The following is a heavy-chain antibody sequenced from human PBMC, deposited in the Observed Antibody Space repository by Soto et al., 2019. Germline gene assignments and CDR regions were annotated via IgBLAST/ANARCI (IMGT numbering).Heavy chain of an antibody. CDR2: IYYSGST. D-gene: IGHD5-18*01. CDR1: GGSISSGGYY. CDR3: ARVGVDTAMPQGGYFDY. J-gene: IGHJ4*02. V-gene: IGHV4-31*03. Sequence: QVQLQESGPGLVKPSQTLSLTCTVSGGSISSGGYYWSWIRQHPGKGLEWIGYIYYSGSTYYNPSLKSRVTIPVDTSKNQFSLKLSSVTAADTAVYYCARVGVDTAMPQGGYFDYWGQGTLVTVSS.